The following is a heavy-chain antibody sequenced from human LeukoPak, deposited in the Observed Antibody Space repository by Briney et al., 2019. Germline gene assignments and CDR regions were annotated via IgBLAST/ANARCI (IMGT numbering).Heavy chain of an antibody. J-gene: IGHJ3*02. CDR3: ARLWFGESLDAFDI. CDR2: IYYSGST. CDR1: GGSISSSSYY. D-gene: IGHD3-10*01. V-gene: IGHV4-39*01. Sequence: SETLSLTCTVSGGSISSSSYYWGWIRQPPGKGLEWIGSIYYSGSTYYNPSLKSRVTISVDTSKNQFSLKLSSVTAADTAVYYCARLWFGESLDAFDIWGQGTMVTVSS.